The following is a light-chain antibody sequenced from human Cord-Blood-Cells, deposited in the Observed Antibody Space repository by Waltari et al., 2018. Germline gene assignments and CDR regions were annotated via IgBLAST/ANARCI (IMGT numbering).Light chain of an antibody. V-gene: IGLV2-23*01. CDR2: EGS. J-gene: IGLJ2*01. CDR1: RSDVGSYNL. Sequence: QSALTQPASVSGSPGQSITISCTGTRSDVGSYNLVSWYQQHPGKAPKLMFYEGSKRPSGVSNRFAGSKSVNPASLTISGLQAEDEAGYYCCSYAGSSTSVVFGGGTKLTVL. CDR3: CSYAGSSTSVV.